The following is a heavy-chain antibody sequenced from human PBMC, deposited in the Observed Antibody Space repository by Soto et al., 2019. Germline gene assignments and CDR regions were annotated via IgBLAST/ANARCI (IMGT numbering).Heavy chain of an antibody. CDR3: AKWAVATIESLGAFDI. CDR1: GFTFDDYA. D-gene: IGHD5-12*01. Sequence: EVQLVESGGGLVQPGRSLRLSCAASGFTFDDYAMHWVRQAPGKGLEWVSGISWNSGSIGYADSVKGRFTISRDNAKNSLYLQMNSLRAEDTALYYCAKWAVATIESLGAFDIWGQGTMVTVSS. J-gene: IGHJ3*02. V-gene: IGHV3-9*01. CDR2: ISWNSGSI.